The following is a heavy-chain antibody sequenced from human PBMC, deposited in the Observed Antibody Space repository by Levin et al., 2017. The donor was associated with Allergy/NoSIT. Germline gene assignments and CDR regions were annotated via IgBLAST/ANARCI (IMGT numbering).Heavy chain of an antibody. CDR3: AAPTPQVVFISRNVFDI. V-gene: IGHV3-30*04. Sequence: GESLKISCATSGFTFSTYALHWLRQAPGKGLEWVAVISDEGNMREKYADSVQGRFTMSRDNSKDTVYLQMNNLRAEDTAVYYCAAPTPQVVFISRNVFDIWGQGTLVTVSS. J-gene: IGHJ3*02. CDR1: GFTFSTYA. D-gene: IGHD3-22*01. CDR2: ISDEGNMRE.